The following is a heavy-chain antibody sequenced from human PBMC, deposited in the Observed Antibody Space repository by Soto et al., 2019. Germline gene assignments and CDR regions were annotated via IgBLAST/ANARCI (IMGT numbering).Heavy chain of an antibody. J-gene: IGHJ4*02. CDR3: ARGVPITPGTFDY. CDR2: IYSGGSS. D-gene: IGHD5-12*01. CDR1: GFTVSSTY. Sequence: GVSLRLSCAASGFTVSSTYMSWVRQAPGKGLEWVSIIYSGGSSFYADSVKGRFTIPRDNSKNTLYLQMNSLRAEDTAVYYCARGVPITPGTFDYRGQGTLVTVSS. V-gene: IGHV3-53*01.